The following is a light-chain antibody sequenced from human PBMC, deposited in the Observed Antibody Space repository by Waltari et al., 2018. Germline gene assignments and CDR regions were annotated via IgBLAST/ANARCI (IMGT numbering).Light chain of an antibody. Sequence: AIRITQSPSSLSASTGDRVTITCRASQGISSYLACYQQKQGKAPKLLIYAASTLQSGFPSRFSGSGSGTDFTLTISCLQSEDFATYYCQQYYSYPFTFGPGTKVDIK. CDR1: QGISSY. CDR3: QQYYSYPFT. J-gene: IGKJ3*01. V-gene: IGKV1-8*01. CDR2: AAS.